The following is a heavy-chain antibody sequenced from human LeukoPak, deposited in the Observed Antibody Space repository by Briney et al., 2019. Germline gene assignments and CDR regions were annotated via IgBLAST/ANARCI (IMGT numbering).Heavy chain of an antibody. Sequence: PSETLSLTCAVYGGSFSVYYWSWIRQPPGKGLEWIGEINHSGSTNYNPSLKSRVTISVDTSKNQFFLKLSSVTAADTAVYYCARNRRVLLWFGEKKTRLPLNHNYFDYWGQGTLVTVSS. CDR1: GGSFSVYY. CDR2: INHSGST. J-gene: IGHJ4*02. V-gene: IGHV4-34*01. CDR3: ARNRRVLLWFGEKKTRLPLNHNYFDY. D-gene: IGHD3-10*01.